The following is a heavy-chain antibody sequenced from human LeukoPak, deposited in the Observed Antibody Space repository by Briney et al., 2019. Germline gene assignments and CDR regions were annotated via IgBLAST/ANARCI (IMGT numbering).Heavy chain of an antibody. Sequence: GRSLRLSCAASGFTFTSYWMSWVRQAPGKGLEWVANIKQDGSEKYYVDSVKGRFTISRDNAKNSLYLQMNSLRAEDTAVYYCARVVNRHGYRPQYYYSYYMDVWGKGTTVTISS. CDR1: GFTFTSYW. J-gene: IGHJ6*03. D-gene: IGHD5-24*01. CDR2: IKQDGSEK. CDR3: ARVVNRHGYRPQYYYSYYMDV. V-gene: IGHV3-7*04.